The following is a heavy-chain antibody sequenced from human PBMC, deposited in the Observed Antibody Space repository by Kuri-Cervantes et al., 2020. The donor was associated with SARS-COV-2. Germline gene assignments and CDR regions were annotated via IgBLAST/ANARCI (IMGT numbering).Heavy chain of an antibody. CDR2: ISSSGRAI. J-gene: IGHJ6*03. V-gene: IGHV3-48*01. CDR1: GFTFSYYR. D-gene: IGHD1-14*01. CDR3: AKFVVPPKKTGSYYMDV. Sequence: GESLKISCAASGFTFSYYRMHWVRQAPGKGLEWVSYISSSGRAIHYADSVKGRFTISRDNSKNTLYLQMNSLRAEDTAVYYCAKFVVPPKKTGSYYMDVWGKGTTVTVSS.